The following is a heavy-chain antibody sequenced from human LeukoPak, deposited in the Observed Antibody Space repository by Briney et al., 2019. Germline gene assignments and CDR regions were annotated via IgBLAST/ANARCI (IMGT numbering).Heavy chain of an antibody. J-gene: IGHJ3*02. V-gene: IGHV3-11*01. D-gene: IGHD2-2*01. Sequence: GGSLRLSCAASGFTFSVYYMSWIRQAPGKGLEWVSYISSSGTTIYYADSVKGRFTISRDNAKNSLYLQMNSLRAEDTAVYYCAREGGDCSSTTCDNDAFDIWGQGTMVTVSS. CDR1: GFTFSVYY. CDR3: AREGGDCSSTTCDNDAFDI. CDR2: ISSSGTTI.